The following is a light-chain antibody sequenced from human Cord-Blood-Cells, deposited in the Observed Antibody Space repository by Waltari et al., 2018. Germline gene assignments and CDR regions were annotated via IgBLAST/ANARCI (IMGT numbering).Light chain of an antibody. CDR3: SSYTSSSTLVV. V-gene: IGLV2-14*01. J-gene: IGLJ2*01. CDR2: EVS. Sequence: QSALTQPASVSGSPGQSITISCTGTSSDVGGYNYVSWYQQHPGKAPNLMIYEVSNRPSGVSNRFSGCKSGNTASLTISGLQAEDEADYYCSSYTSSSTLVVFGGGTKLTVL. CDR1: SSDVGGYNY.